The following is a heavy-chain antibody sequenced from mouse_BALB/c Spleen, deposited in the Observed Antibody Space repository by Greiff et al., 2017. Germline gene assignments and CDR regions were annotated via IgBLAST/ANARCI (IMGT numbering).Heavy chain of an antibody. D-gene: IGHD3-3*01. V-gene: IGHV1S81*02. J-gene: IGHJ3*01. CDR3: AGTFFFAY. Sequence: QVQLQQPGAELVKPGASVKLSCKASGYTFTSYWMHWVKQRPGQGLEWIGEINPSNGRTNYNEKFKSKATLTVDESSSTAYMQLSSLTSEDSAVYYCAGTFFFAYWGQGTLVTVSA. CDR1: GYTFTSYW. CDR2: INPSNGRT.